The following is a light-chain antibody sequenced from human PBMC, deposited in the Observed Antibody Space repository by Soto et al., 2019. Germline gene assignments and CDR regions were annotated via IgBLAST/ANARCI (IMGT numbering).Light chain of an antibody. J-gene: IGLJ3*02. V-gene: IGLV2-14*01. CDR3: FSYTANDNWV. CDR2: EVS. CDR1: SSDIGGYNY. Sequence: QSALTQPASVSGSPGQSITISCTGRSSDIGGYNYVSWYQQHPGKAPKLMIYEVSNRPSGVSNRFSGSKSGNTASLTISGLQAEDEADYFCFSYTANDNWVFGGGTKLTVL.